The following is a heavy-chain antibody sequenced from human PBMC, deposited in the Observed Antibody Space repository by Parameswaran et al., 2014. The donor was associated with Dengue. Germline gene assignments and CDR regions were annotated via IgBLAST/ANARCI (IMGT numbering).Heavy chain of an antibody. V-gene: IGHV3-11*01. Sequence: VRQMPGKGLEWVSYISSSGSTIYYADSVKGRFTISRDNAKNSLYLQMNSLRAEDTAVYYCAGEVVPAAMEEGNFDYWGQGTLVTVSS. J-gene: IGHJ4*02. D-gene: IGHD2-2*01. CDR2: ISSSGSTI. CDR3: AGEVVPAAMEEGNFDY.